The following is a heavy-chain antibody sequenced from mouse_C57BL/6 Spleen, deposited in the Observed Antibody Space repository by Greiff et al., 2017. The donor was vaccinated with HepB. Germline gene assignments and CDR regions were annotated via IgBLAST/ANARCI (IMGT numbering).Heavy chain of an antibody. CDR3: ALYGSSFAMDY. CDR1: GYSITSGYY. D-gene: IGHD1-1*01. CDR2: ISYDGSN. Sequence: DVKLQESGPGLVKPSQSLSLTCSVTGYSITSGYYWNWIRQFPGNKLEWMGYISYDGSNNYNPSLKNRISITRDTSKNQFFLKLNSVTTEDTATYYCALYGSSFAMDYWGQGTSVTVSS. J-gene: IGHJ4*01. V-gene: IGHV3-6*01.